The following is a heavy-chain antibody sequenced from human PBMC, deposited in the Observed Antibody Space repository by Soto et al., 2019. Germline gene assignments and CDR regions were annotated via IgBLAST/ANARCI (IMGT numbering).Heavy chain of an antibody. CDR2: IYYSGST. CDR1: GGSISSYY. CDR3: ARAPVVIGPYARNPRTYYFDY. J-gene: IGHJ4*02. D-gene: IGHD2-15*01. V-gene: IGHV4-59*01. Sequence: SETLSLTCTVSGGSISSYYWSWIRQPPGKGLEWIGYIYYSGSTNYNPSPKSRVTISVDTSKNQFSLKLSSVTAADTAVYYCARAPVVIGPYARNPRTYYFDYWGQGTLVTVSS.